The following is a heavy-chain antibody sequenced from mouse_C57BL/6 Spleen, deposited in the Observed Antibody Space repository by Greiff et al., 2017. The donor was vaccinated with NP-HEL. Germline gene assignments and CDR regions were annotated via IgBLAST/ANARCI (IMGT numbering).Heavy chain of an antibody. Sequence: VQLQQSGPELVKPGASVKISCKASGYSFTGYYMNWVKQSPEKSLEWIGEINPSTGGTTYNQKFKAKATLTVDKSSSTAYMQLKSLTSEDSAVYYCARVDDYAWFAYWGQGTLVTVSA. D-gene: IGHD2-4*01. CDR3: ARVDDYAWFAY. J-gene: IGHJ3*01. CDR2: INPSTGGT. CDR1: GYSFTGYY. V-gene: IGHV1-42*01.